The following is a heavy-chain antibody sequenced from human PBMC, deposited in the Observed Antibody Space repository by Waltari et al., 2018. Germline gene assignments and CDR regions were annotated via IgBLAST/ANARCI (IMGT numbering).Heavy chain of an antibody. CDR1: EFTFSDYY. J-gene: IGHJ4*02. CDR2: IRNKPNRYTT. D-gene: IGHD2-2*01. Sequence: EVQLVESVGGLVQPGGSLRLSCAASEFTFSDYYMDWVRQAPGKGLEWVGRIRNKPNRYTTEYAASVKGRFTVSRDDSKNSLYLQMNSLKTEDTAVYYCTRDVAGPRDYWGQGTLVTVSS. V-gene: IGHV3-72*01. CDR3: TRDVAGPRDY.